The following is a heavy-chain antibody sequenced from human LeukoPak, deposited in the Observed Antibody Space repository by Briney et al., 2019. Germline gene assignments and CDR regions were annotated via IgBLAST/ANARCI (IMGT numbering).Heavy chain of an antibody. D-gene: IGHD3-10*01. Sequence: PGGSLRLSCAASGFTFSSYWMSWVRQAPGKGLEWVANIKQDGSEKYCVDSVKGRFTISRDNAKNSLYLQMSSLRAEDTAVYYCARAGPHLNWFDPWGQGTLVTVSS. CDR3: ARAGPHLNWFDP. V-gene: IGHV3-7*01. CDR1: GFTFSSYW. CDR2: IKQDGSEK. J-gene: IGHJ5*02.